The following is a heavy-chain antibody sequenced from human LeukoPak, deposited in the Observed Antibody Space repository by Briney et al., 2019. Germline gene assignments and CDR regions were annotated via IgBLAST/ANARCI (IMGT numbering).Heavy chain of an antibody. CDR2: IYYSGST. J-gene: IGHJ6*02. CDR3: ARDHWLFSSKTWYYYGMDV. CDR1: GGSISSGGYY. Sequence: SQTLSLTCTVSGGSISSGGYYWSWIRQHPGKGLEWIGYIYYSGSTYYNPSLKSRVTIFVDTSKNLFSLILTSVSASDTAIYYCARDHWLFSSKTWYYYGMDVWGQGTTVTVSS. V-gene: IGHV4-31*03. D-gene: IGHD3-9*01.